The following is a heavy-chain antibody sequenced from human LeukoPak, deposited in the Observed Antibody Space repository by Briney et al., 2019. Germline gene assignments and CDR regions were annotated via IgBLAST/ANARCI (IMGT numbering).Heavy chain of an antibody. V-gene: IGHV4-39*02. CDR2: IYYSGST. Sequence: KASETLSLTCTVSSGSISSSSYYWGWIRQPPGKGLEWIGSIYYSGSTYYNPSLKSRVTISVDTSKNQFSLKLSSVTAADTAVYYCARESPPDIVVVPAAMATDYWGQGTLVTVSS. CDR3: ARESPPDIVVVPAAMATDY. J-gene: IGHJ4*02. CDR1: SGSISSSSYY. D-gene: IGHD2-2*01.